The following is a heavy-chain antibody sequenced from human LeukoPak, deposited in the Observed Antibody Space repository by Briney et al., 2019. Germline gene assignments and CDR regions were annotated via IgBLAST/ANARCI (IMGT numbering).Heavy chain of an antibody. Sequence: SETLSLTCAVYGGSFSGYYWSWIRQPPGKGLEWIGEINHSGNTNYNPSHKSRVTISVDTSKKQFSLKLSSVTAADTAMYYCARGRPTDGYNYWGNYYFDYWGQGTLVTVSS. J-gene: IGHJ4*02. CDR2: INHSGNT. CDR1: GGSFSGYY. D-gene: IGHD5-24*01. CDR3: ARGRPTDGYNYWGNYYFDY. V-gene: IGHV4-34*01.